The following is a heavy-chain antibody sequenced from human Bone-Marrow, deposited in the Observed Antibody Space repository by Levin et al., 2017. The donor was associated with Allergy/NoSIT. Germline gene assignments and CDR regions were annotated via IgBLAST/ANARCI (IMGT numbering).Heavy chain of an antibody. J-gene: IGHJ4*02. CDR1: GFMFDHYA. Sequence: GGSLRLSCAASGFMFDHYAVHWVRQVPGKGLEWVSGLNWDGAIVGYAESVKGRFTISRDNAKNSLFLQMNRLTVEDTAIYYCASAARFDGRYEMELHYWGQGSLVTVSS. CDR2: LNWDGAIV. CDR3: ASAARFDGRYEMELHY. V-gene: IGHV3-9*01. D-gene: IGHD3-16*01.